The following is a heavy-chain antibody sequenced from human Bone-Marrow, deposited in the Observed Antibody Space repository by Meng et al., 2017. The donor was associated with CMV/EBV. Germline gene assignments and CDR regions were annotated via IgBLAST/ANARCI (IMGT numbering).Heavy chain of an antibody. V-gene: IGHV1-18*01. CDR3: AREGTYHYYYYYGMDV. Sequence: ASVKVSCKASGYTFTSYGFSWVRQAPGQGLECMGWISASHGNTNYAQKFQGRVTMTTDTSTSTAYMELRSLRSDDTAVYYCAREGTYHYYYYYGMDVWGQGTTVTVSS. J-gene: IGHJ6*02. CDR1: GYTFTSYG. CDR2: ISASHGNT. D-gene: IGHD2-2*02.